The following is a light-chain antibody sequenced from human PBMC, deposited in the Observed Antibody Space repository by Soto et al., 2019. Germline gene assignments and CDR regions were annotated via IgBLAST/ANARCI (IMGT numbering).Light chain of an antibody. V-gene: IGKV1-5*01. CDR1: ESLIGW. CDR3: QQYKSYPWT. J-gene: IGKJ1*01. CDR2: DAS. Sequence: EIQLTQSPATLSASVGDTVTISCRASESLIGWLAWYQQRPGSAPKLLIYDASSLEGGVPSRFTGDGSGTEFSLTIASLQPDDFGTYYCQQYKSYPWTFGQGTKVDLK.